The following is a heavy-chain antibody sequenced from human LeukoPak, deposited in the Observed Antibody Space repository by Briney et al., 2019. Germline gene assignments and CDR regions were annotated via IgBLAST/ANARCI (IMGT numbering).Heavy chain of an antibody. CDR1: GGTFSSYA. J-gene: IGHJ6*02. Sequence: ASVKVSCKASGGTFSSYAISWVRQAPGQGLEWMGRIIPILGIANYAQKFQGRVTITADKSTSTAYMELSSLRSEDTAVYYCARARGAPSYYYYGMDVWGQGTTVTVSS. CDR2: IIPILGIA. CDR3: ARARGAPSYYYYGMDV. V-gene: IGHV1-69*04. D-gene: IGHD3-10*01.